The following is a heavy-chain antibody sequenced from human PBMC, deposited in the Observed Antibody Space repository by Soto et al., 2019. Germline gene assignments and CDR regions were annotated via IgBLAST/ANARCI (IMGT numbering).Heavy chain of an antibody. V-gene: IGHV3-23*01. Sequence: GGSLRLSCAASGFTFSSYAMSWVRQAPGKGLEWVSAISGSGGSTYYADSVKGRFTISRDNSKNTLYLQMNSLRAEDTAVYYCAKGSDYIWGSYRYDWFDPWGQGTLVTVSS. D-gene: IGHD3-16*02. CDR1: GFTFSSYA. CDR3: AKGSDYIWGSYRYDWFDP. CDR2: ISGSGGST. J-gene: IGHJ5*02.